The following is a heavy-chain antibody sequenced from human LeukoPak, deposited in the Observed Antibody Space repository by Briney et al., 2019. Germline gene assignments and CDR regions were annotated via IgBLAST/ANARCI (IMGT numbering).Heavy chain of an antibody. V-gene: IGHV3-21*01. CDR1: GFTFTSYN. CDR2: ISSSSSYI. J-gene: IGHJ6*03. D-gene: IGHD2-2*01. CDR3: ARDVRRYCSSTSCYHYYYYYYMDV. Sequence: GGSLRLSCEASGFTFTSYNMNWVRQAPGKGLEWVSSISSSSSYIYYADSVKGRFTISRDNAKNSLYLQMNSLRAEDTAVYYCARDVRRYCSSTSCYHYYYYYYMDVWGKGTTVTISS.